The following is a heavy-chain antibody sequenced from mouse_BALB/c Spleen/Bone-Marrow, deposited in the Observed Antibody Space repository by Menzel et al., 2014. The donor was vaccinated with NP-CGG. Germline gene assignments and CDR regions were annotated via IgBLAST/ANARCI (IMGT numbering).Heavy chain of an antibody. Sequence: EVKLEESGGGLVQPGGSRKLSCAASGFTFSSFGMHWVRQAPEKGLEWVAYISSGSSTIYYADTVKGRFTISRDNPKNTLFLQMTSLRSEDTATYYCARRDDGYYNFDYWGQGTTLTVSS. D-gene: IGHD2-3*01. CDR1: GFTFSSFG. V-gene: IGHV5-17*02. J-gene: IGHJ2*01. CDR3: ARRDDGYYNFDY. CDR2: ISSGSSTI.